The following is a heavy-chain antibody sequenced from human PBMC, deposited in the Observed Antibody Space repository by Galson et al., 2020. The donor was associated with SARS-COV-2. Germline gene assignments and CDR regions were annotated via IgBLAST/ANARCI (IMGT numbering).Heavy chain of an antibody. CDR3: ARDYGGYDRLDY. CDR2: IHYNGIT. J-gene: IGHJ4*02. CDR1: GGSISSGGFY. D-gene: IGHD5-12*01. V-gene: IGHV4-31*11. Sequence: SETLSLTCGVSGGSISSGGFYWTWIRQLPGKGLEWIGYIHYNGITYYNPSLRSRLTISVDTSKNQFSLNLTSVTAADTAVYYCARDYGGYDRLDYWGQGTLVTVST.